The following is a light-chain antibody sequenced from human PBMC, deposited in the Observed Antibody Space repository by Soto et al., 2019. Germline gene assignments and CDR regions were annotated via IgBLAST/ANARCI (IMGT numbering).Light chain of an antibody. J-gene: IGKJ2*01. CDR3: QQSSNWPPYT. V-gene: IGKV3-11*01. CDR2: DAS. CDR1: QSVSSY. Sequence: EIVLTQSPATLSLSPGERATLSCRASQSVSSYLAWYQQKPGQAPRLLIYDASNRATGIPARFSGSGSGTDFTLTISCLEPEDFAVYYCQQSSNWPPYTFGQGTKLEIK.